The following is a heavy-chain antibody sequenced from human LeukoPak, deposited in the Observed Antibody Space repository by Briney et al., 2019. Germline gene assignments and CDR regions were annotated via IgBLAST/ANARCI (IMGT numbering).Heavy chain of an antibody. D-gene: IGHD3-3*01. CDR2: ISAYNGNT. Sequence: ASVKVSCKASGYTFTSYGISWVRQAPGQGLEWMGWISAYNGNTNYAQKLQGRVTMTTDTSTGTAYMELRSLRSDDTAVYYCARVVFGVQDYYYGMDVWGQGTTVTVSS. V-gene: IGHV1-18*04. CDR1: GYTFTSYG. J-gene: IGHJ6*02. CDR3: ARVVFGVQDYYYGMDV.